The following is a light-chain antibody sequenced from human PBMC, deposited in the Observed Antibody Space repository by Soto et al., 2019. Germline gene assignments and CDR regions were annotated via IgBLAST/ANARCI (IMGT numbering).Light chain of an antibody. CDR2: GAS. V-gene: IGKV3-20*01. J-gene: IGKJ2*01. Sequence: DIVLTQSPGTLSLSPGDRATLSCRASQSDSSSYLAWYQQKPGQAPRLLIYGASSRATGIPERFSGSGSGTDFTLTISRLEPEDFAVYYCQQYGSSPYTFGQGTKLEIK. CDR1: QSDSSSY. CDR3: QQYGSSPYT.